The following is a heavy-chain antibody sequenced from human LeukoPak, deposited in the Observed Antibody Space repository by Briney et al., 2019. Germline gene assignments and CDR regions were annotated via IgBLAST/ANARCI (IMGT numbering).Heavy chain of an antibody. V-gene: IGHV4-39*02. J-gene: IGHJ6*03. CDR2: IYCSGST. CDR3: AREGDYANHYYYYYMDV. CDR1: GGSISSSSYY. D-gene: IGHD4-17*01. Sequence: SETLSLTCTVSGGSISSSSYYWGWIRQPPGKGLEWIGSIYCSGSTYYNPSLKSRVTISVDTSKNQFSLKLSSVTAADTAVYYCAREGDYANHYYYYYMDVWGKGTTVTVSS.